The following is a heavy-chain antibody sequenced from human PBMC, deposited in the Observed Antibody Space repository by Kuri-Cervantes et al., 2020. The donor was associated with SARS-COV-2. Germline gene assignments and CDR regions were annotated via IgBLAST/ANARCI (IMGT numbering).Heavy chain of an antibody. D-gene: IGHD2-8*01. Sequence: ASVKVSCKASGNTFTGYYIHWVRQAPGQGLEWMGWINLNTDGTHYAQNFQGRVTMTRDTSISTAYMELSKLRSDDTAVYYCARDQQMVYAAWGAIDYWGQGTLVTVSS. V-gene: IGHV1-2*02. CDR3: ARDQQMVYAAWGAIDY. CDR2: INLNTDGT. J-gene: IGHJ4*02. CDR1: GNTFTGYY.